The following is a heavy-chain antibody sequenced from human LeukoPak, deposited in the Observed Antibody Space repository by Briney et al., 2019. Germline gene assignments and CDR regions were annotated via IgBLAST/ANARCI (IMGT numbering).Heavy chain of an antibody. J-gene: IGHJ4*02. CDR3: ATAGYSSGWTNFDY. D-gene: IGHD6-19*01. V-gene: IGHV1-2*02. CDR1: GYTFTGYY. Sequence: GASVKVSCKASGYTFTGYYMHWGRQAPGQGLEWMGWINPNSGGTNYAQKFQGRVTMTRDTSISTAYMELSRLRSNDTAVYYCATAGYSSGWTNFDYWGQGTLVTVSP. CDR2: INPNSGGT.